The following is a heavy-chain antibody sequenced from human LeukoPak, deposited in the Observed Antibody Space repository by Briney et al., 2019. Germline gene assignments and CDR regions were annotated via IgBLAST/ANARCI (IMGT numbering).Heavy chain of an antibody. CDR1: GYTFTANY. CDR2: INPHSGGT. V-gene: IGHV1-2*02. J-gene: IGHJ4*02. D-gene: IGHD3-22*01. Sequence: ASVKVSCKASGYTFTANYMHWVRQAPGQGLEWMGWINPHSGGTSYAQRFQGRVTMTRDTSISTAYMELSRLRSDDTAVYYCARANYFDTSVSWNWGQGTLVTVSS. CDR3: ARANYFDTSVSWN.